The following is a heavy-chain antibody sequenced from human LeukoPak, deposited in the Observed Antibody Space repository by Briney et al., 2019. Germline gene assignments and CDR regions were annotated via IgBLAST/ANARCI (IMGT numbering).Heavy chain of an antibody. D-gene: IGHD1-26*01. CDR3: ARSRYSGSYYFDY. V-gene: IGHV3-48*01. Sequence: GGSLRLSCAASGFTFSSYGMNWVRQAPGKGLEWVSYISSSSSTIYYADSVKGRFTISRDNAKNSLYLQMNSLRAEDTAVYYCARSRYSGSYYFDYWGQGTLVTVSS. CDR2: ISSSSSTI. CDR1: GFTFSSYG. J-gene: IGHJ4*02.